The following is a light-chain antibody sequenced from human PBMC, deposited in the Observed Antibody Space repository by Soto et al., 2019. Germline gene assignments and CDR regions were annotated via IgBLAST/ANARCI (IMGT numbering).Light chain of an antibody. CDR3: TSHAGTNNFPYV. Sequence: ALTQPPSASGSPGQSVTISCTGTSSDVGAYNYVSWYQHRPGKAPKLMIYEVTKRPSGVPDRFSGAKSGNTASLTVSGLQAEDEADYYCTSHAGTNNFPYVFGTGTKLTVL. CDR2: EVT. CDR1: SSDVGAYNY. J-gene: IGLJ1*01. V-gene: IGLV2-8*01.